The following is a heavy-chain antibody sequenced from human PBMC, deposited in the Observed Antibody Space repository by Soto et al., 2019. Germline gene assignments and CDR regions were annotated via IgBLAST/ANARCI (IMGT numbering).Heavy chain of an antibody. Sequence: QVQLVESGGGVVQPGRSLRLSCAASGFTFSSYGMHWVRQAPGKGLEWVAVIWYDGSSKYYADSVKGRFTISRDNSKNTLYLQMNSLRAEDTAVYYCARDRDIWSGVNWFDPWGQGTLVTVSS. V-gene: IGHV3-33*01. CDR1: GFTFSSYG. CDR2: IWYDGSSK. CDR3: ARDRDIWSGVNWFDP. D-gene: IGHD3-3*01. J-gene: IGHJ5*02.